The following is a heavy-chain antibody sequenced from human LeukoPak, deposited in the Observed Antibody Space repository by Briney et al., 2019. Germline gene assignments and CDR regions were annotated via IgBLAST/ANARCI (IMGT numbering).Heavy chain of an antibody. D-gene: IGHD6-19*01. J-gene: IGHJ4*02. V-gene: IGHV4-31*03. Sequence: SQTLSLTCTVSGGSISSGGYSWSWLRQHPGKGLEWIGYIYYSGSTYYNPSLKSRVTISVDTSKNQFSLKLSSVTAADTAVYYCASHKYSSGWYLVDYWGQGTLVTVSS. CDR2: IYYSGST. CDR1: GGSISSGGYS. CDR3: ASHKYSSGWYLVDY.